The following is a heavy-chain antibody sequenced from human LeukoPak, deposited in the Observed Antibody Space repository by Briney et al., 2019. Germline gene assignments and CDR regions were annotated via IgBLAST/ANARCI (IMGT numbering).Heavy chain of an antibody. CDR2: IIPIFGTA. V-gene: IGHV1-69*13. Sequence: ASVKVSCKASGGTFSSYAISWVRQAPGQGLEWMGGIIPIFGTANYAQKFQGRVTITADESTSTAYMELSSLRSEDTAVYYCAKKYCNGVPAAIRVYYYYMDVWGKGTTVTVSS. CDR3: AKKYCNGVPAAIRVYYYYMDV. CDR1: GGTFSSYA. D-gene: IGHD2-2*02. J-gene: IGHJ6*03.